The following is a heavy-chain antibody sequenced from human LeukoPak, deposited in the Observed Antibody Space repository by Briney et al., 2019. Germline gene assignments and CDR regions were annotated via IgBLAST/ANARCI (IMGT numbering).Heavy chain of an antibody. CDR1: GFSLGNYA. CDR2: IKQGGSEK. J-gene: IGHJ6*04. D-gene: IGHD2-15*01. Sequence: PGGSLRLSCSASGFSLGNYAMYWVRQAPGKGLEWVANIKQGGSEKYYVDSVKGRFTISRDNAKNSLYLQMNSLRAEDTAVYYCARDFGLRCSGGTCYSVYYYGMDVWGKGTTVTVSS. V-gene: IGHV3-7*03. CDR3: ARDFGLRCSGGTCYSVYYYGMDV.